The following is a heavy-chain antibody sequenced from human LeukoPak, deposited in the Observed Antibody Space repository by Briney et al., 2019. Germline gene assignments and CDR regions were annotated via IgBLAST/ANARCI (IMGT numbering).Heavy chain of an antibody. CDR2: IIPIFGTA. CDR1: GYTFTSYG. D-gene: IGHD3-10*01. Sequence: GASVKVSCKASGYTFTSYGISWVRQAPGQGLEWMGGIIPIFGTANYAQKFQGRVTITADKSTSTAYMELSSLRSEDTAVYYCAREGGITMVRGWESTFWDYWGQGTLVTVSS. V-gene: IGHV1-69*06. CDR3: AREGGITMVRGWESTFWDY. J-gene: IGHJ4*02.